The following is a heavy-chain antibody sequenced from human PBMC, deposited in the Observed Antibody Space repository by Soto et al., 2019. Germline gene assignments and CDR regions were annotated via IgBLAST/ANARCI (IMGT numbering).Heavy chain of an antibody. D-gene: IGHD3-10*01. CDR1: GYTFTSHG. Sequence: QGQLVQSGAEVKKPGASVKVSCKASGYTFTSHGITWVRQAPGQGLEWMGWISAYKGRTDYAQRVQGRVTMTTDTSTSTAYMELRSLRSDDTAVYYCARGVINDDFDIWGQGTMVTVSS. V-gene: IGHV1-18*01. CDR3: ARGVINDDFDI. CDR2: ISAYKGRT. J-gene: IGHJ3*02.